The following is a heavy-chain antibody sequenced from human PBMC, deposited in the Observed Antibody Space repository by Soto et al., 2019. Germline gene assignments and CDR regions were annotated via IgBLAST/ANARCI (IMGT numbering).Heavy chain of an antibody. CDR3: ARDSGHYDILTGYSYYFDY. CDR2: IYYSGST. J-gene: IGHJ4*02. V-gene: IGHV4-31*03. CDR1: GGSISSGGYY. D-gene: IGHD3-9*01. Sequence: PSETLSLTCTVSGGSISSGGYYWSWIRQHPGKGLEWIGYIYYSGSTYYNPSLKSRVTISVDTSKNQFSLKLSSVTAADTAVYYCARDSGHYDILTGYSYYFDYWGQGTLVTVSS.